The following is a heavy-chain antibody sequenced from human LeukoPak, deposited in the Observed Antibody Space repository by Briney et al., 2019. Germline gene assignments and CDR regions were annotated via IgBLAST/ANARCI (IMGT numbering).Heavy chain of an antibody. Sequence: ASVNVSCKASGYTLTGYYMHWVRQAPGQGLEGMGWINPNSGGTNYAQKFQGRVTMTRDTSISTAYMELSRLRSDDTAVYYCARDSQDTAMVSYCYYGMDVWGQGATVTVSS. D-gene: IGHD5-18*01. CDR1: GYTLTGYY. CDR3: ARDSQDTAMVSYCYYGMDV. J-gene: IGHJ6*02. CDR2: INPNSGGT. V-gene: IGHV1-2*02.